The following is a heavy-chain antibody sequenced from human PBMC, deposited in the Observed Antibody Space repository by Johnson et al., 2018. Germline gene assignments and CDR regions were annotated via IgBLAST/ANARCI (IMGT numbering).Heavy chain of an antibody. CDR1: GFTFSIYS. D-gene: IGHD4-23*01. J-gene: IGHJ1*01. V-gene: IGHV3-30-3*01. CDR2: ISDDGIYK. CDR3: ARARDVGGTDFQH. Sequence: QVQLVQSGGGVVQPGRSLRLSCAASGFTFSIYSMHWVRQAPGKGLEWVAGISDDGIYKYYADSVKGRFTISRDNSNDTLSLQMVSLRAEDTAIYYCARARDVGGTDFQHWGQGTLVTVSS.